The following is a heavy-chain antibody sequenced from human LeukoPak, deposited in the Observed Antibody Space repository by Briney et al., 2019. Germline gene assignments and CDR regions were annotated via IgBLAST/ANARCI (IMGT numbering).Heavy chain of an antibody. J-gene: IGHJ4*02. D-gene: IGHD3-3*01. CDR2: ISGSGGST. V-gene: IGHV3-23*01. CDR1: GFTFSSYA. Sequence: PGGSLRLSCAASGFTFSSYAMSWVRQAPGKGLEWVSAISGSGGSTYYADSVKGRFTISRDNSKNPLYLQMNSLRAEDTAVYYCAKAPYYDFWSGQCYFDYWGQGTLVTVSS. CDR3: AKAPYYDFWSGQCYFDY.